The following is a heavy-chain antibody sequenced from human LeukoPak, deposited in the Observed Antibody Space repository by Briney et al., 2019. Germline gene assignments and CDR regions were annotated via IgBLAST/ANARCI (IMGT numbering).Heavy chain of an antibody. CDR2: IYSGGST. Sequence: GGSLRLSCAASGFTVSSNYMSWVRQAPGKGLEWVSVIYSGGSTYYADSVKGRFTISRDNSKNTLYLQMNSLRAEDTAVHYCARDWGYYDSSGYNYYYYGMDVWGQGTTVTVSS. J-gene: IGHJ6*02. V-gene: IGHV3-53*01. CDR3: ARDWGYYDSSGYNYYYYGMDV. CDR1: GFTVSSNY. D-gene: IGHD3-22*01.